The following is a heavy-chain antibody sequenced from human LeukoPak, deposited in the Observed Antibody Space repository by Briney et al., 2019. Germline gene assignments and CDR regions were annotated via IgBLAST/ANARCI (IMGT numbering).Heavy chain of an antibody. D-gene: IGHD2-8*01. CDR2: INPNSGGT. J-gene: IGHJ5*02. Sequence: ASVKVSCKASGYTFTGYYIHWVRQAPGQGLECMGWINPNSGGTDYAQKFQGGVTMTRDTSMSTAYMELSSLRSDDTAVYFCARDMLAVPSNWFDPWGQGTLVTVSS. V-gene: IGHV1-2*02. CDR3: ARDMLAVPSNWFDP. CDR1: GYTFTGYY.